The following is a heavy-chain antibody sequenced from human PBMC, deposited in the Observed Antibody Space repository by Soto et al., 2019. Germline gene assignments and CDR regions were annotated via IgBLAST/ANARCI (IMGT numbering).Heavy chain of an antibody. J-gene: IGHJ6*03. Sequence: QVQLVQSGAEVKKPGASVKVSCKASGYTFTGYYMHWVRQAPGQGLEWMGWINPNSGGTNYAQKFQGWVTMTRDTSISTAYMELSRLRSDDTAVYYCARGEVDTAMVTFDYYYYMDVWGKGTTVTVSS. CDR1: GYTFTGYY. CDR2: INPNSGGT. V-gene: IGHV1-2*04. D-gene: IGHD5-18*01. CDR3: ARGEVDTAMVTFDYYYYMDV.